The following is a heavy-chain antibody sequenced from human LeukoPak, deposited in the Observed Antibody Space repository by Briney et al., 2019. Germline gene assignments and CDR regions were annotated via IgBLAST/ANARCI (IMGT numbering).Heavy chain of an antibody. CDR2: INHSGST. Sequence: SETLSLTCAVYGGSFSGYYWSWIRQPPGKGVEWIGEINHSGSTNYNPSLKSRVTISVDTSKNQFSLKLSSVTAADTAVYYCARVYYSNSYDYWYFDLWGRGTLVTVSS. D-gene: IGHD6-13*01. CDR3: ARVYYSNSYDYWYFDL. J-gene: IGHJ2*01. CDR1: GGSFSGYY. V-gene: IGHV4-34*01.